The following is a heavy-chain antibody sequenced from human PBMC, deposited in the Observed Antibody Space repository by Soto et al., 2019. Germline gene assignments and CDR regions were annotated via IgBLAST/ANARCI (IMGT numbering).Heavy chain of an antibody. V-gene: IGHV3-15*07. Sequence: EAPLVESGGGLVEPGGSLRLSCAASGSTFSHAWMNWVRQAPGKGLEVVGRIKSKTDGGTTDYAAPVKGRFTISRDDSKDILYLQMNSLKTEDTAVYYCNTELWFGELGVEYWGQGTLVTVSS. D-gene: IGHD3-10*01. CDR2: IKSKTDGGTT. J-gene: IGHJ4*02. CDR1: GSTFSHAW. CDR3: NTELWFGELGVEY.